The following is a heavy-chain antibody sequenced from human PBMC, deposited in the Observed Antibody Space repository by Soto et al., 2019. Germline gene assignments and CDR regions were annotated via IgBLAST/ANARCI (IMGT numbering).Heavy chain of an antibody. D-gene: IGHD6-13*01. V-gene: IGHV3-7*04. J-gene: IGHJ4*02. CDR1: GFTFSHYW. Sequence: PGGSLRLSCAASGFTFSHYWMTWVRQAPGKGLEWVANINPDGSEKYSVDSVKGRFNIYRDNVKNSLYLQINNLRAEDTAVYFCARGYTSNPLFEDYFDYWAPGALVTVSS. CDR2: INPDGSEK. CDR3: ARGYTSNPLFEDYFDY.